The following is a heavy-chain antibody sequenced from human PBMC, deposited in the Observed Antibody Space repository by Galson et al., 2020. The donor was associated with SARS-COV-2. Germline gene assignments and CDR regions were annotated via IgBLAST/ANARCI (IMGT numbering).Heavy chain of an antibody. CDR1: GYSISSSNW. J-gene: IGHJ3*02. Sequence: SETLSLTCAVSGYSISSSNWCGWIRQPPGKGLEWIGYIYYSGSTYYNPSLKSRVTMSVDKSKNQFSLKLSSVTAVDTAVYYCARTPLPSDCAFYIWGQGTILTASS. V-gene: IGHV4-28*01. D-gene: IGHD2-21*02. CDR3: ARTPLPSDCAFYI. CDR2: IYYSGST.